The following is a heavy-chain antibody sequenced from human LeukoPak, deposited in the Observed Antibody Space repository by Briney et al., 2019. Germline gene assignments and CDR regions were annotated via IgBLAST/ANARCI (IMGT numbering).Heavy chain of an antibody. V-gene: IGHV1-18*01. CDR3: ARDRRYSSSSTRFDP. CDR2: ISAYNGNT. Sequence: ASVKVSCKASGYTFTSYGISWVRQAPGQGLEWMGWISAYNGNTNYAQKLQGRVTMTTDTSTSTAYVELRSLRSDDTAVYYCARDRRYSSSSTRFDPWGQGTLVTVSS. J-gene: IGHJ5*02. D-gene: IGHD6-6*01. CDR1: GYTFTSYG.